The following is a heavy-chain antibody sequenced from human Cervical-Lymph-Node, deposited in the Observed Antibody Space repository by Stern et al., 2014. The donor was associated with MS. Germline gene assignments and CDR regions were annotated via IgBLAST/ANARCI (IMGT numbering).Heavy chain of an antibody. J-gene: IGHJ4*02. V-gene: IGHV5-51*01. CDR3: ARHCGFRPGCIDY. Sequence: EVHLVESGAEVKKPGESLKISWKGSGDSFISYWRGWVRQTTGKGLEWMGINYPGDSDTRYSPSFQGQVTISADKSISTAYLQWSSLKASDTAMYYCARHCGFRPGCIDYWGQGTLVTVSS. D-gene: IGHD2-21*01. CDR1: GDSFISYW. CDR2: NYPGDSDT.